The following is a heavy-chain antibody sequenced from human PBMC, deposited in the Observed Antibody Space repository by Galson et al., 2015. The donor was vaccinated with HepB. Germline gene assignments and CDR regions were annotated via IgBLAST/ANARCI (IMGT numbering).Heavy chain of an antibody. V-gene: IGHV3-21*01. J-gene: IGHJ4*02. CDR1: GFTFSSYS. D-gene: IGHD3-10*01. CDR3: ASYYGSGSYYSKNEYC. CDR2: ISSSSSYI. Sequence: SLRLSCAASGFTFSSYSMNWVRQAPGKGLEWVSSISSSSSYIYYADSVKGRFTISRDNAKNSLYLQMNSLRAEDTAVYYCASYYGSGSYYSKNEYCWGQGTLVTVSS.